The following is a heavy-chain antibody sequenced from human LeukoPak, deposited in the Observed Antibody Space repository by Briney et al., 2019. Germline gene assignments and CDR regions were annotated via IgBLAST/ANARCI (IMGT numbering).Heavy chain of an antibody. CDR2: ISVSGST. Sequence: GGSLRLSCAASGLTFTKYVMSWVRQAPGKGLQWVSAISVSGSTYYADSVEGRFTISRDTSKNTLFLQMDSLRAEDTALYYCASAGGDYWGQGTLVTVSS. J-gene: IGHJ4*02. V-gene: IGHV3-23*01. CDR3: ASAGGDY. D-gene: IGHD3-16*01. CDR1: GLTFTKYV.